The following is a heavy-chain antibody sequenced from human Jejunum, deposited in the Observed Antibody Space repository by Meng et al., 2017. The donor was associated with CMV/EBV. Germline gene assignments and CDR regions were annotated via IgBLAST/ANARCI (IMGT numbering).Heavy chain of an antibody. CDR1: SIGSSSDY. Sequence: SIGSSSDYWGWISKPPGKGREWIGSIYYSGSTYYNPSLKSRVTISVDTSKNQFSLKLSSVTAADTAVYYCARNFGSGGRTDYWYFDLWGRGTPVTVSS. V-gene: IGHV4-39*01. J-gene: IGHJ2*01. CDR2: IYYSGST. CDR3: ARNFGSGGRTDYWYFDL. D-gene: IGHD3-3*01.